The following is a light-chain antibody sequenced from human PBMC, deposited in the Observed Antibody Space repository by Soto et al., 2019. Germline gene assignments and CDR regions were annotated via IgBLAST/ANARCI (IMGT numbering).Light chain of an antibody. CDR1: SSNIGAGYD. CDR2: GNS. V-gene: IGLV1-40*01. Sequence: QAVVTQPPSVSGAPGQRVTISCTGSSSNIGAGYDVHWYQQLPGTAPKLLIYGNSNRPSGVPDRFSGSKSGTSASLAITGHQAEDEADYYCQFYDSSLSGSVFGGGTKLTVL. CDR3: QFYDSSLSGSV. J-gene: IGLJ3*02.